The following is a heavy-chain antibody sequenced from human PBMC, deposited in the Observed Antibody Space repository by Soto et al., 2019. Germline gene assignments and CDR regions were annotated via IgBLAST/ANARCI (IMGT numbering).Heavy chain of an antibody. CDR1: GFTFSSYA. CDR3: AKALAVAGDYYFYGMDV. D-gene: IGHD6-19*01. CDR2: ISSSGGST. J-gene: IGHJ6*02. Sequence: EVQLLESGGGLVQPGGSLRLSCSASGFTFSSYAMTWVRQAPGKGLEWVSGISSSGGSTYYADSVKGRFTISRDNSKNTLYLQMDSRRAEDTAVYYCAKALAVAGDYYFYGMDVWGRGTTVTVSS. V-gene: IGHV3-23*01.